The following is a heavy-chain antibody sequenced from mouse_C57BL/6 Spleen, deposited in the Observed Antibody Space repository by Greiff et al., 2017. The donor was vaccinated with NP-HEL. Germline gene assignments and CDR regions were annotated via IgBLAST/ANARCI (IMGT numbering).Heavy chain of an antibody. D-gene: IGHD3-1*01. Sequence: EVQLVESGGGLVKPGGSLKLSCAASGFTFSSYAMSWVRQTPEKRLEWVATISDGGSYTYYPDNVKGRFTISRDNAKNNLYLQMSHLKSEDTAMYYCARDRERGYAMDYWGQGTSVTVSS. CDR3: ARDRERGYAMDY. V-gene: IGHV5-4*01. CDR1: GFTFSSYA. J-gene: IGHJ4*01. CDR2: ISDGGSYT.